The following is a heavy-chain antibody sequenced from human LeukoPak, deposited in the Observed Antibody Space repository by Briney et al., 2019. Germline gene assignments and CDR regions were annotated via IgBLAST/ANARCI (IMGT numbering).Heavy chain of an antibody. CDR1: GYSINSHC. CDR3: ARDIEVVGATLYFDY. D-gene: IGHD1-26*01. J-gene: IGHJ4*02. V-gene: IGHV4-59*11. Sequence: SETLSLTCTVSGYSINSHCWSWIRQTPGKGLEWIGQINYSGSTYYNPSLKSRVTLSLDTSKNQFSLKVRSVTPADTAVYYCARDIEVVGATLYFDYWGQGTLVTVSS. CDR2: INYSGST.